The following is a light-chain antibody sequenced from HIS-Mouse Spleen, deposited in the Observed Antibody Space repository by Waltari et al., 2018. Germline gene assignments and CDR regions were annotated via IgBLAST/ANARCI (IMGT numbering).Light chain of an antibody. CDR2: KAS. J-gene: IGKJ2*01. V-gene: IGKV1-5*03. Sequence: DIQMTQSPSTLSASVGDRVTITCRASQSSSSWLAWYQQKPGKAPKLLIYKASSLESGVPSRFSGSGSGTEFTLTISSLQPDGFATYYCQQYNSYSYTFGQGTKLEIK. CDR3: QQYNSYSYT. CDR1: QSSSSW.